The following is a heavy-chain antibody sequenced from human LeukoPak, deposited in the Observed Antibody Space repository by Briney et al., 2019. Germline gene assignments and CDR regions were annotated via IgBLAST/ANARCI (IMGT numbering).Heavy chain of an antibody. CDR3: VSGGGSVAAWR. Sequence: GGSLRLSCAASGFTFSDYYMSWVRQAPGKGLEWVSYISSSGSTIYYADSVKGRFTISRDNAKNSLYLQMNSLRVEDTAVYYCVSGGGSVAAWRWGQGTLVTVSS. J-gene: IGHJ4*02. CDR2: ISSSGSTI. V-gene: IGHV3-11*01. D-gene: IGHD2-15*01. CDR1: GFTFSDYY.